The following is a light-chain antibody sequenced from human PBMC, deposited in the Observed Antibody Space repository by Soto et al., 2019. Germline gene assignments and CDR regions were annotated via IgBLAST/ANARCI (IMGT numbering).Light chain of an antibody. J-gene: IGKJ1*01. V-gene: IGKV3-20*01. CDR1: QTVNRNY. CDR3: QQDIDSPRT. Sequence: EIILTQSPGTLALSPGDGATLSCRASQTVNRNYLAWYHQRPGQPPRLLIYGVSHRASGVPDRFSGDGSGTEFTLTIGRLDTDDFGVSYCQQDIDSPRTFGQGTRVEVK. CDR2: GVS.